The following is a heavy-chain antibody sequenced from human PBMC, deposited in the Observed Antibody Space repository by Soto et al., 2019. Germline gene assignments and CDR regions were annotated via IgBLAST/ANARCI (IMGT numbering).Heavy chain of an antibody. J-gene: IGHJ3*02. Sequence: GGSLRLSCAASGFTFSSYWMHWVRQAPGKGLVWVSRINSDGSSTSYADSVKGRFTISRDNAKNTLYLQMNSLRAEDTAVYYCARIHQRSGDDDFDIWGQGTMVAVSS. CDR1: GFTFSSYW. V-gene: IGHV3-74*01. CDR3: ARIHQRSGDDDFDI. D-gene: IGHD1-26*01. CDR2: INSDGSST.